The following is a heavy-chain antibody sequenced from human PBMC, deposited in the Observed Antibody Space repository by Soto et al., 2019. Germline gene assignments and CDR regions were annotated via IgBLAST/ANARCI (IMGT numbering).Heavy chain of an antibody. V-gene: IGHV2-5*02. CDR1: GFSLSTSGVG. J-gene: IGHJ4*02. CDR3: AHRPPPSGSGSYYVFDY. CDR2: IYWDDDK. D-gene: IGHD3-10*01. Sequence: QITLKESGPTLVKPTQTLTLTCTFSGFSLSTSGVGVGWIRQPPGKALEWLALIYWDDDKRYSPSLKSRLTITKDTSKTQVVLTMTNMDPVDTATYYCAHRPPPSGSGSYYVFDYWGQGPLVTVSS.